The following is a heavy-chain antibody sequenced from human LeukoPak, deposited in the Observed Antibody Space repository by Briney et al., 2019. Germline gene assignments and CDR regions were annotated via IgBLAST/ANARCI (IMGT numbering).Heavy chain of an antibody. Sequence: PGGSLRLSCAASGFTFSSYAISWVRQAPGKGLEWVSVISSGGGSTYYADSVKGRFTISRDNSKNTLYLQMNSLRAEDTAVYYFAKAPNSYGQYFAFWGKGPWVTVSS. CDR3: AKAPNSYGQYFAF. J-gene: IGHJ4*02. D-gene: IGHD4-17*01. V-gene: IGHV3-23*01. CDR1: GFTFSSYA. CDR2: ISSGGGST.